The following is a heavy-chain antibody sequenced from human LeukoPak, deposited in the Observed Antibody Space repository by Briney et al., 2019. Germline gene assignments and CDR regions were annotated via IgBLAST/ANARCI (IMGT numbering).Heavy chain of an antibody. CDR2: VRSNTYGGTA. CDR3: TREATSHHGMDV. J-gene: IGHJ6*02. V-gene: IGHV3-49*04. CDR1: GFNFDAYA. Sequence: GRSLRLSCTASGFNFDAYAMSWVRQAPGKGLEWVGFVRSNTYGGTAEYAASVKGSFIISRDDSKRIAYLQINSLRTEDTAVYYCTREATSHHGMDVWGQGTTVTASS.